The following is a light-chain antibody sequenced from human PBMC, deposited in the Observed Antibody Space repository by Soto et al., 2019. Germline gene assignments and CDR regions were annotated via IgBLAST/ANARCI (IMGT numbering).Light chain of an antibody. CDR2: DDN. Sequence: QSVLTQPASVSAAPGRKVTISCSGSSSNIGGNSVSWYQQLPGTAPKLLIYDDNKRPSGIPDRFSGSKSGTSATLGITGFQTGDEADYYCGSWDSSLSAYVVGTGTKVTVL. CDR1: SSNIGGNS. V-gene: IGLV1-51*01. CDR3: GSWDSSLSAYV. J-gene: IGLJ1*01.